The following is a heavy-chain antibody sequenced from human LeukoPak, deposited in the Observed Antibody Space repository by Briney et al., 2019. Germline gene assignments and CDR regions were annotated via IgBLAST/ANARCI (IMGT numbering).Heavy chain of an antibody. V-gene: IGHV3-7*04. D-gene: IGHD5-24*01. J-gene: IGHJ4*02. CDR1: GFPFSSYW. CDR3: TRVGYIDEGIDY. CDR2: IKQDGSKK. Sequence: GGSLRLSCVASGFPFSSYWMTWVRQAPGKGLEWVANIKQDGSKKSYVDSVKGRFTISRDNAKKSLYLQMNSLRAEDTAIYYCTRVGYIDEGIDYWGQGTLVTVSS.